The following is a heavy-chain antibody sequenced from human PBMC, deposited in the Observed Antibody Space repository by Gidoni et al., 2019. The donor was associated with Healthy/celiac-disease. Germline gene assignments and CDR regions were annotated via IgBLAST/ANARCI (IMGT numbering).Heavy chain of an antibody. CDR2: IIPIVGSS. CDR3: AGGGTTRSVYFDL. D-gene: IGHD4-17*01. Sequence: SSVKVSCKASGGTFSSDAISWVRQAPGQGLECMGGIIPIVGSSNYEQKFQGRITITADESTSTADMELISLRSEDTAVYYCAGGGTTRSVYFDLWGRGTLVTVSS. J-gene: IGHJ2*01. V-gene: IGHV1-69*01. CDR1: GGTFSSDA.